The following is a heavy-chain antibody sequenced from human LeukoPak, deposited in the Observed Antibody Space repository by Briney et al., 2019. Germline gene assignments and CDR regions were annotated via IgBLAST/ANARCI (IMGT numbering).Heavy chain of an antibody. D-gene: IGHD3-22*01. V-gene: IGHV3-43*01. CDR2: ISWDGTST. J-gene: IGHJ6*03. CDR1: GFTFSSYS. Sequence: GGSLRLSCAASGFTFSSYSMNWVRQAPGKGLEWVSLISWDGTSTYYADSVKGRFTISRDSSKNSLYLQMDSLRTEDTALYYCARGPTMSFYFFYMDVWGKGTTVTVSS. CDR3: ARGPTMSFYFFYMDV.